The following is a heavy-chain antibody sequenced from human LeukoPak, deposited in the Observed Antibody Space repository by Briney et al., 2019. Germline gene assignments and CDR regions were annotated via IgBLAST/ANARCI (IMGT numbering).Heavy chain of an antibody. Sequence: GGTLRLSWAASGFSFSDYGMNWVRQAPGKGLEWVSYISSSGSTIYYADSVKGRITISRDNVKNSLNLHMTSLRAEDTAVYYCAREDSSSWYGWGGYYYYMDVWGKGTTVTVSS. D-gene: IGHD6-13*01. CDR1: GFSFSDYG. V-gene: IGHV3-48*01. CDR2: ISSSGSTI. CDR3: AREDSSSWYGWGGYYYYMDV. J-gene: IGHJ6*03.